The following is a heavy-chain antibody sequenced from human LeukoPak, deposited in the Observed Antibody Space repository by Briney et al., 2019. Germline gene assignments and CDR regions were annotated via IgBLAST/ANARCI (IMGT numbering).Heavy chain of an antibody. Sequence: GASVTVSCKASGYTFTSYYMHWVRQAPGQGLEWMGIINLSGGSTSYAQKFQGRVTMTTDMSTSTVYMELSSLRSEATAVYNCARVRSGYDLNYFDYWGQGTLVTASS. CDR1: GYTFTSYY. V-gene: IGHV1-46*01. J-gene: IGHJ4*02. D-gene: IGHD5-12*01. CDR2: INLSGGST. CDR3: ARVRSGYDLNYFDY.